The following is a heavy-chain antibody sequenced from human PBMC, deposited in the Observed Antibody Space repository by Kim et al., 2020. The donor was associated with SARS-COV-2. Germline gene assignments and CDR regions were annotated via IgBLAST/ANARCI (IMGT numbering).Heavy chain of an antibody. Sequence: YYADSVKGRFTISRDNAKNSLYLQMNSLRAEDTAVYYCARVDLANYEFDYWGQGTLVTVSS. CDR3: ARVDLANYEFDY. J-gene: IGHJ4*02. V-gene: IGHV3-21*01. D-gene: IGHD3-22*01.